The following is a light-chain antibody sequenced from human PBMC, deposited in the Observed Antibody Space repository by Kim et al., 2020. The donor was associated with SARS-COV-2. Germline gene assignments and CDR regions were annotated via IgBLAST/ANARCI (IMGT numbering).Light chain of an antibody. CDR1: QSVSSN. CDR3: QKYKNWQFT. Sequence: EIVMTQSPATLSVSPGERATLSCRASQSVSSNLAWYQQKPGQAPRLLIYGASTRATGIPARFSGSGSGTEFTLTISSLQSEDFAVYYCQKYKNWQFTFGPGTKVDIK. V-gene: IGKV3-15*01. J-gene: IGKJ3*01. CDR2: GAS.